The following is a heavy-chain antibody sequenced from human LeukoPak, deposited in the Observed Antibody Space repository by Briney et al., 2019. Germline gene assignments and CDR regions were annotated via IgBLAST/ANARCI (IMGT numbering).Heavy chain of an antibody. D-gene: IGHD3-10*01. CDR1: GYTFTGYY. CDR2: INPNSGGT. J-gene: IGHJ4*02. V-gene: IGHV1-2*02. CDR3: ARGGSGSYPFDY. Sequence: ASVKVSCKASGYTFTGYYMHWVRQAPGQGLEWMGWINPNSGGTNYAQKIQGRVTMTRDTSISTAYMELSRLRSDDTAVYYCARGGSGSYPFDYWGQGTLVTVSS.